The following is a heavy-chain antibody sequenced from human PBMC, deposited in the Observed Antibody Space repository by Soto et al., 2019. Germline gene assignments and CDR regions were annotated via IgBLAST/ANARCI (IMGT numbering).Heavy chain of an antibody. D-gene: IGHD6-13*01. V-gene: IGHV3-21*05. J-gene: IGHJ3*02. CDR1: GFTFSSYS. CDR3: ARGSGSSSLRAFDI. Sequence: GGSLRLSCAASGFTFSSYSMNWGRQAPGSGLVWVLYVSGSSSYISYADSVKGRFTISRDNAKNSLYLQMNSLRAEDTAVYYCARGSGSSSLRAFDIWGQGTMVTVSS. CDR2: VSGSSSYI.